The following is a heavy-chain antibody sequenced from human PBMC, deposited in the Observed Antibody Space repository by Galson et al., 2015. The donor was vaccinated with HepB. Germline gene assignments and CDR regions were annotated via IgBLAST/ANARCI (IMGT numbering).Heavy chain of an antibody. CDR3: ARDQGYDSSGYYYPSYYYYGMDV. J-gene: IGHJ6*02. CDR1: GFTFSSYG. CDR2: ISYDGSNK. Sequence: SLRLSCAASGFTFSSYGMHWVRQAPGKGLEWVAVISYDGSNKYYADSVKGRFTISRDNSKNTLYLQMNSLRAEDTAVYYCARDQGYDSSGYYYPSYYYYGMDVWGQGTTVTVSS. D-gene: IGHD3-22*01. V-gene: IGHV3-30*03.